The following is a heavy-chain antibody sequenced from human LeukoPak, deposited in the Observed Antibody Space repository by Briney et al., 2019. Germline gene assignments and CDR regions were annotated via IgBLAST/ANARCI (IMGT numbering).Heavy chain of an antibody. J-gene: IGHJ4*02. D-gene: IGHD3-10*01. CDR3: AKDHMVRGVTSQLFDY. CDR2: ISYDGSNK. V-gene: IGHV3-30*18. Sequence: GRSLRLSCAASGFTFSSYGMHWVRQAPGKGLEWVAVISYDGSNKYYADSVKGRFTISRDNSKNTLYLQMNSLRAEDTAVYYCAKDHMVRGVTSQLFDYWGQGTLVTVSS. CDR1: GFTFSSYG.